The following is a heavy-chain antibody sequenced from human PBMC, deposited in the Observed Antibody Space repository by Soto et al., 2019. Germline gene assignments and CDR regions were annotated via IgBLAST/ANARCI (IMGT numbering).Heavy chain of an antibody. V-gene: IGHV4-30-2*01. CDR1: GDSISNSDDS. CDR2: IYHTGST. CDR3: ARILLPDTWFDP. J-gene: IGHJ5*02. D-gene: IGHD3-3*01. Sequence: QLQLQESGSGLVKPSQTLSLTCAVSGDSISNSDDSWSWIRQPPGKGLEWLGYIYHTGSTYYNPSLTSRVTISVDRSKNQFSLRLTSVTAADTAVYYCARILLPDTWFDPWGQGTLVTVSS.